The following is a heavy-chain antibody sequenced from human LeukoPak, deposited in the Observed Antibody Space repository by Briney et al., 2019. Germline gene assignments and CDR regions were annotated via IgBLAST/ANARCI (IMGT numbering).Heavy chain of an antibody. J-gene: IGHJ5*02. CDR3: AKVGLGDYGDYGWFDP. CDR1: GFTFSSYA. Sequence: GGSLRLSCAASGFTFSSYAMSWVSQAPGKGLEWVSAISGSGGSAYYADSVKGRFTISRDNSKNTLYLQMNSLRAEDTAVYYCAKVGLGDYGDYGWFDPWGQGTLVTVSS. CDR2: ISGSGGSA. D-gene: IGHD4-17*01. V-gene: IGHV3-23*01.